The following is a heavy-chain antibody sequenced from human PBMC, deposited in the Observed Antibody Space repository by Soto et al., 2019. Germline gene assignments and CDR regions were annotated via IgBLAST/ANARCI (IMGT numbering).Heavy chain of an antibody. J-gene: IGHJ4*02. CDR3: ALLGDPSDSVAVDY. CDR1: GGSISSGGYY. Sequence: QVQLQESGPGLVKPSQTLSLTCTVSGGSISSGGYYWSWIRQHPGKGLEWIGYIYYSGSTYYNPSLTSRVTISVDTSKNQFSLKLSSVTAADTAVYYCALLGDPSDSVAVDYWGQGTLVTVSS. CDR2: IYYSGST. D-gene: IGHD2-21*02. V-gene: IGHV4-31*03.